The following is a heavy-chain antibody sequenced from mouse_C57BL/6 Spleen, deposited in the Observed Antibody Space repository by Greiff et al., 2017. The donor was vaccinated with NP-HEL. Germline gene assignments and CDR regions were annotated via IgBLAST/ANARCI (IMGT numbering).Heavy chain of an antibody. CDR3: ARGGYSNYAFYYFDY. CDR2: IYPGDGDT. J-gene: IGHJ2*01. D-gene: IGHD2-5*01. Sequence: QVQLQQSGPELVKPGASVKISCTASGYAFSSSWMNWVKQRPGKGLEWIGRIYPGDGDTNYNGKFKGKATLTADKSSSTAYMQLSSLTSEDSAVYFCARGGYSNYAFYYFDYWGQGTTLTVSS. CDR1: GYAFSSSW. V-gene: IGHV1-82*01.